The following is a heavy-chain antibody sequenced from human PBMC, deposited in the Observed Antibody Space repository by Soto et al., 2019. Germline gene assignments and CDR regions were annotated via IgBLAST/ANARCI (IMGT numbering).Heavy chain of an antibody. D-gene: IGHD6-19*01. CDR1: GGSISSYY. J-gene: IGHJ6*02. CDR3: AREIGDYRAVDYYYYGMDV. CDR2: IYYSGST. V-gene: IGHV4-59*01. Sequence: SETLSLTCTVSGGSISSYYWSWIRQPPGKGLEWIGYIYYSGSTNYNPSLKSRVTISVDTSKNQFSLKLSSVTAADTAVYYCAREIGDYRAVDYYYYGMDVWGQGTTVTVSS.